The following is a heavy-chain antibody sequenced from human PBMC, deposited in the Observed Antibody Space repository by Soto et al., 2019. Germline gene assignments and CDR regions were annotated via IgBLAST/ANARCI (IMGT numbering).Heavy chain of an antibody. CDR3: ARQGGFTMIVTAVVAY. CDR2: IYYSGST. D-gene: IGHD3-22*01. V-gene: IGHV4-39*01. Sequence: PSETLSLTCTVSGGSISSSSYYWGWIRQPPGKGLEWIGSIYYSGSTYYNPSLKSRVTISVDTSKNQFSLKLSSVTAADTAVYYCARQGGFTMIVTAVVAYWGKGTLVTVSS. CDR1: GGSISSSSYY. J-gene: IGHJ4*02.